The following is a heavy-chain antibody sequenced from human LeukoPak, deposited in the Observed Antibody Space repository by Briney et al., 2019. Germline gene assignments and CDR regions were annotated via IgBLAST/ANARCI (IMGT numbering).Heavy chain of an antibody. J-gene: IGHJ4*02. CDR2: INPNSGGT. CDR3: AREYYYDSSGE. CDR1: GYTFTGYY. Sequence: ASVKVSCTASGYTFTGYYMHWVRQAPGQGLEWMGWINPNSGGTNYAQKFQGRVTMTRDTSISTAYMELSSLRSEDTAVYYCAREYYYDSSGEWGQGTLVTVSS. D-gene: IGHD3-22*01. V-gene: IGHV1-2*02.